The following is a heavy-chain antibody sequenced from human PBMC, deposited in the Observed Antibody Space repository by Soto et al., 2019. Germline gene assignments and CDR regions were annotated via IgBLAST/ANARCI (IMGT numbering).Heavy chain of an antibody. D-gene: IGHD3-16*02. CDR1: GFTFSIYS. CDR3: ARDRDYDYVWGSYRYTQWFDP. J-gene: IGHJ5*02. V-gene: IGHV3-21*01. Sequence: GESLKISCAASGFTFSIYSMNWVRQAPGKGLEWVSSISSSSSYIYYADSVKGRFTISRDNAKNSLYLQMNSLRAEDTAVYYCARDRDYDYVWGSYRYTQWFDPWGQGTLVTVPQ. CDR2: ISSSSSYI.